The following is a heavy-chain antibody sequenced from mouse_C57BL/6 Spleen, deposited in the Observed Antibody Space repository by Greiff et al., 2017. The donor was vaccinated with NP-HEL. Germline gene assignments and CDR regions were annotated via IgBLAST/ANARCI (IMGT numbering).Heavy chain of an antibody. Sequence: EVKLVESGGGLVKPGGSLKLSCAASGFTFSDYGMHWVRQAPEKGLEWVAYISSGSSTIYYADTVKGRFTISRDNAKNTLFLQMTSLRSEDTAMYYCARGDYYGIPFAYWGQGTLVTVSA. CDR3: ARGDYYGIPFAY. D-gene: IGHD1-1*01. V-gene: IGHV5-17*01. CDR2: ISSGSSTI. CDR1: GFTFSDYG. J-gene: IGHJ3*01.